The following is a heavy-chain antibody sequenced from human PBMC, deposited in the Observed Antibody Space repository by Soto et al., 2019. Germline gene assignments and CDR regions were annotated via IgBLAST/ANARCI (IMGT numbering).Heavy chain of an antibody. CDR2: IQRKTDAGTT. J-gene: IGHJ3*02. V-gene: IGHV3-15*01. Sequence: GGSLRRSFAASGFTFSIYAMRCVRLAPGKGLEWVGRIQRKTDAGTTDYAAPVTGRFTVSRDDSKNTLYLQMNSLKTEDTALDYCNTAAPIGSSWPLIDALDIWAQGTMVPVSS. CDR3: NTAAPIGSSWPLIDALDI. CDR1: GFTFSIYA. D-gene: IGHD6-13*01.